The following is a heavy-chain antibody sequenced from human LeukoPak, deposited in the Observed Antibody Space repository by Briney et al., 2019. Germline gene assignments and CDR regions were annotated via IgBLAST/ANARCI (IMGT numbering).Heavy chain of an antibody. V-gene: IGHV1-69*04. CDR2: IIPILGIA. CDR3: ARDQYQTNPYYYDSSGYLGGY. D-gene: IGHD3-22*01. J-gene: IGHJ4*02. CDR1: GGTFSSYA. Sequence: ASVKVSCKASGGTFSSYAISWVRQAPGQGLEWMGRIIPILGIANYAQKFQGRVTITADKSTSTAYMELSSLRPEDTAVYYCARDQYQTNPYYYDSSGYLGGYWGQGTLVTVSS.